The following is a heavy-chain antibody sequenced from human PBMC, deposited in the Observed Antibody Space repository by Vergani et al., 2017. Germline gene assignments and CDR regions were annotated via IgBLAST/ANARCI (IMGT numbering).Heavy chain of an antibody. Sequence: EVQLVESGGGLVQPGRSLRLSCTASGFTFGDYAMSWFRQAPGQGLEWVGFIRSKAYGGTTEYAASVKGRFTISRDDSKSIAYLQMNSLKTEDTAVYYCTTGAAAGISKAYYYYYGIDVWGQGTTVTVSS. J-gene: IGHJ6*02. V-gene: IGHV3-49*03. CDR2: IRSKAYGGTT. D-gene: IGHD6-13*01. CDR1: GFTFGDYA. CDR3: TTGAAAGISKAYYYYYGIDV.